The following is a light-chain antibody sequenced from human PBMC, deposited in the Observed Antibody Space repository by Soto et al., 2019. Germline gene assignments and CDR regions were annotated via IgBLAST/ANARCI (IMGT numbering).Light chain of an antibody. CDR2: DAS. Sequence: IQMTQSPSSLSASVGDRVTITCXASQDIGNYLNWYQQKPGKAPKLLIYDASNLETGVPSRFRGSGSGTDFTFTIISLRPEDIATYYCQQYDSLPQVFGRGTRLEIK. V-gene: IGKV1-33*01. CDR3: QQYDSLPQV. CDR1: QDIGNY. J-gene: IGKJ5*01.